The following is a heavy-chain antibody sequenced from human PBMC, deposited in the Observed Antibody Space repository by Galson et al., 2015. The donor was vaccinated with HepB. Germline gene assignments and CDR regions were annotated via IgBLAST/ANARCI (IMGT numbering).Heavy chain of an antibody. CDR1: GFTFSSYG. CDR2: ISYDGSNK. Sequence: SLRLSRAASGFTFSSYGMHWVRQAPGKGLEWVAVISYDGSNKYYADSVKGRFTISRDNSKNTLYLQMNSLRAEDTAVYYCAKDRGIRYDSSGWLPDYWGQGTLVTVSS. D-gene: IGHD6-19*01. J-gene: IGHJ4*02. V-gene: IGHV3-30*18. CDR3: AKDRGIRYDSSGWLPDY.